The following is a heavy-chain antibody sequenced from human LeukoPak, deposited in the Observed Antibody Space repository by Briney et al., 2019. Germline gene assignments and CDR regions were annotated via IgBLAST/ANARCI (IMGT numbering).Heavy chain of an antibody. D-gene: IGHD6-6*01. V-gene: IGHV3-30*02. J-gene: IGHJ4*02. CDR1: GFTFSSYG. CDR3: AKDIGPRNYFDY. CDR2: IRYDGSNK. Sequence: GVSLRLSCAASGFTFSSYGMHWVRQAPGKGLGGVAFIRYDGSNKYYADSVKGRFTISRDNSKNTLYLQMNSLRAEDTAVYYCAKDIGPRNYFDYWGQGTLVTVSS.